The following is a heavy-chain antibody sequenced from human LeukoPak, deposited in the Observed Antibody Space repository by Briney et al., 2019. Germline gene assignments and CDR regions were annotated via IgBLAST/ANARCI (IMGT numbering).Heavy chain of an antibody. D-gene: IGHD3-3*01. V-gene: IGHV3-11*04. CDR1: GFTFSDYY. CDR3: ARDYGEYYDFWSGYYLDY. J-gene: IGHJ4*02. CDR2: ISSSGSTI. Sequence: GGSLRLSCAASGFTFSDYYMSWSRQAPGKGLEWVSYISSSGSTIYYADSVKGRFTISRDNAKNSLYLQMNSLRAEDTAVYYCARDYGEYYDFWSGYYLDYWGQGTLVTVSS.